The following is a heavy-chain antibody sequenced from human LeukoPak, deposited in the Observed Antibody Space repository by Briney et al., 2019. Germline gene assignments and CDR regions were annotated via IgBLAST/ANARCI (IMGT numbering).Heavy chain of an antibody. V-gene: IGHV1-18*04. D-gene: IGHD1-1*01. CDR2: ISAYNGNT. CDR1: GYTFTSYG. CDR3: ARLAGTTPYYYYGMDV. Sequence: ASVKVSCKASGYTFTSYGISWMRQAPGQGLEWMGWISAYNGNTNYAQKLQGRVTMTTDTSTSTAYMELRSLRSDDTAVYYCARLAGTTPYYYYGMDVWGKGTAVTVSS. J-gene: IGHJ6*04.